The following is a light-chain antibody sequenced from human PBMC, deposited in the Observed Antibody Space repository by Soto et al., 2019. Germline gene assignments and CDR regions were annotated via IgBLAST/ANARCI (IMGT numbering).Light chain of an antibody. CDR2: EVS. Sequence: QSALTQPPSASGSPGQSVTISCTGTSRDVGGYNYVSWYQQYPGKAPKLIIYEVSKRPSGVPDRFSGSKSAKTASLTVSGLQPEDEADYYCTSYAGSNIWVFGGGTKLTVL. V-gene: IGLV2-8*01. CDR3: TSYAGSNIWV. J-gene: IGLJ3*02. CDR1: SRDVGGYNY.